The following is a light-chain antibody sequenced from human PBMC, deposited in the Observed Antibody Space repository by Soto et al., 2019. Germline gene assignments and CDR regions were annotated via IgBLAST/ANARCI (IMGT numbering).Light chain of an antibody. V-gene: IGKV3-20*01. CDR3: QQYVSLPIT. CDR1: QSIGSSY. CDR2: GAS. Sequence: EIVLTQSPGTLSLSPEERATLSCRASQSIGSSYLAWYQQKPGQAPRLLIYGASTSATGIPDRFSVSGSGTDFTLTINRVAPEDFAVYYCQQYVSLPITFGHGTRLESK. J-gene: IGKJ5*01.